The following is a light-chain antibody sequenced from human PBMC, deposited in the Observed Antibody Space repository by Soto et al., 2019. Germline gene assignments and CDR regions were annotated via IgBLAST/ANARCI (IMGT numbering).Light chain of an antibody. CDR1: QSVSSN. CDR2: GAS. J-gene: IGKJ1*01. CDR3: QQYNNWPRT. V-gene: IGKV3-15*01. Sequence: EIVMTQSPATPSVSQGERATLSCRASQSVSSNLAWYQQKPGQAPRLLIYGASTRATGIPARFSGSGSGTEFTLTISSLQSEDFAVYYCQQYNNWPRTFGQGTKVDI.